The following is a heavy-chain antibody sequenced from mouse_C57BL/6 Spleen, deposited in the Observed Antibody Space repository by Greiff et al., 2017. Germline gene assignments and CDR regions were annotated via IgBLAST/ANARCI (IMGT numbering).Heavy chain of an antibody. CDR1: GYTFTSYW. J-gene: IGHJ1*03. CDR2: IHPNSGST. Sequence: QVQLQQPGAELVKPGASVKLSCKASGYTFTSYWMHWVKQRPGQGLEWIGMIHPNSGSTNYNEKFKSKATLTVDTSSSTAYMQLSSLTSEASAVYYCARLESWYFDGWGTGTTVTVSS. CDR3: ARLESWYFDG. V-gene: IGHV1-64*01.